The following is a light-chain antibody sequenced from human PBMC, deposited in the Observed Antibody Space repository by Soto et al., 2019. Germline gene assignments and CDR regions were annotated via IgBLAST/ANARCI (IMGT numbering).Light chain of an antibody. Sequence: QSALTQPPSASGSPGQSVTISCTGTSSDIGTYDYVSWYQHLPDKAPKLIIYEVTKRPSGVPDRFSGSKSGNTASLTVSGLRAEDEADYFCSSYVNNDSVFVFGTGTKVTVL. CDR3: SSYVNNDSVFV. J-gene: IGLJ1*01. V-gene: IGLV2-8*01. CDR2: EVT. CDR1: SSDIGTYDY.